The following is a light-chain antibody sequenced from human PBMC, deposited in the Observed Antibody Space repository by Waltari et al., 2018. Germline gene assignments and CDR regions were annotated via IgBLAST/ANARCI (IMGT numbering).Light chain of an antibody. V-gene: IGLV2-14*03. CDR2: DVS. CDR3: SSYISSSTLEL. CDR1: SSDVGAYNY. J-gene: IGLJ2*01. Sequence: QSALTHPASVSGSPGQSLTISCTGTSSDVGAYNYVSWYQQHPGKAPNLMIFDVSNRPSGVSNRFSGSKSGNTASLTISGLQAEDEADYYCSSYISSSTLELFGGGTSLTVL.